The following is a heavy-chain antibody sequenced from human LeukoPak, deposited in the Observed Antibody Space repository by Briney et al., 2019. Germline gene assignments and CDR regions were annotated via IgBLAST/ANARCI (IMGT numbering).Heavy chain of an antibody. CDR3: ARLKGITMVRGGGWFDP. CDR2: IYYSGST. Sequence: PSETLSLTCTVSGGSISSYYWSWIRQPPGKGLEWIGYIYYSGSTYYNPSLKSRVTISVDRSKNQFSLKLSSVTAADTAVYYCARLKGITMVRGGGWFDPWGQGTLVTVSS. J-gene: IGHJ5*02. D-gene: IGHD3-10*01. V-gene: IGHV4-59*12. CDR1: GGSISSYY.